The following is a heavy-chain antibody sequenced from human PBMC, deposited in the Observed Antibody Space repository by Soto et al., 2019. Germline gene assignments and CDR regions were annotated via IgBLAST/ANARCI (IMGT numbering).Heavy chain of an antibody. CDR3: ARYSYCSSTSCYVWRYYYYGMDV. D-gene: IGHD2-2*01. V-gene: IGHV3-21*01. CDR2: ISSSSSYI. CDR1: GFTFSSYS. J-gene: IGHJ6*02. Sequence: GGSLRLSCAASGFTFSSYSMNWVRQAPGKGLEWVSSISSSSSYIYYADSVKGRFTISRDNAKNSLYLQMNSLRAEDTAGYYCARYSYCSSTSCYVWRYYYYGMDVWGQGTTVTVSS.